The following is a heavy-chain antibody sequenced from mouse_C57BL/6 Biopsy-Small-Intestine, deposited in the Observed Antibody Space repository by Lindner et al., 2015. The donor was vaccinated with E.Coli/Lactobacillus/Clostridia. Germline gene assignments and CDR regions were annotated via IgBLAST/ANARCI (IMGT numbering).Heavy chain of an antibody. V-gene: IGHV1S130*01. Sequence: SVKVSCKASGWTFTGSYIGSYMHWVRQAPGQGLEWMGWMNVNTGVTSYAQKFQGRVTMTRDTSISTGYMDLTGLTPDDTAVYYCAKAGTVYNWFDPWGQGTLVNVS. D-gene: IGHD1-3*01. CDR2: MNVNTGVT. CDR3: AKAGTVYNWFDP. CDR1: GWTFTGSY. J-gene: IGHJ3*01.